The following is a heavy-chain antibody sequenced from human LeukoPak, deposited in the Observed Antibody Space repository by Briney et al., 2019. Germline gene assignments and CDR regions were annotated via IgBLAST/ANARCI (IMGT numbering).Heavy chain of an antibody. CDR2: IPGSVSGT. J-gene: IGHJ3*02. CDR1: GFTFSSYA. Sequence: GGSLRLSCAASGFTFSSYAMNWVRQAPGKGLERVSSIPGSVSGTYYADSVRGRFTISRDNYRNTMYLQMNSLRAGDTAVYYCAKALRYLDWPDGAFDIGGRGTMVTVSS. CDR3: AKALRYLDWPDGAFDI. V-gene: IGHV3-23*01. D-gene: IGHD3-9*01.